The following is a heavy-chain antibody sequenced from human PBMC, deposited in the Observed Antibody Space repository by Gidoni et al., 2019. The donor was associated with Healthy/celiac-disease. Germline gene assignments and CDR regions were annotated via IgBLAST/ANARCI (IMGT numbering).Heavy chain of an antibody. CDR1: GFTVGDYA. CDR2: IRSKAYGGTT. Sequence: EVQLVESGGGLVQPGRSLRLSCTASGFTVGDYAMSWFRQAPGKGLEWVGFIRSKAYGGTTEYAASVKGRFTISRDDSKSIAYLQMNSLKTEDTAVYYCTRDRGITIFGVVIIPFDYWGQGTLVTVSS. CDR3: TRDRGITIFGVVIIPFDY. D-gene: IGHD3-3*01. V-gene: IGHV3-49*03. J-gene: IGHJ4*02.